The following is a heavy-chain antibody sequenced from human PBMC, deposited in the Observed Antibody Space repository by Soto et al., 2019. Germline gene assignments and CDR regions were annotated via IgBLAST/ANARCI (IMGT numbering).Heavy chain of an antibody. CDR2: IYATGTT. CDR3: VRDGTKTLRDWFDP. V-gene: IGHV4-4*07. J-gene: IGHJ5*02. CDR1: GASISGFY. Sequence: SETLSLTCTVSGASISGFYWSWIRKSAGKGLEWIGRIYATGTTDYNPSLKSRVMMSVDTSKKQFSLKLRSVTAADTAVYYCVRDGTKTLRDWFDPGGRGISVPSPQ. D-gene: IGHD1-1*01.